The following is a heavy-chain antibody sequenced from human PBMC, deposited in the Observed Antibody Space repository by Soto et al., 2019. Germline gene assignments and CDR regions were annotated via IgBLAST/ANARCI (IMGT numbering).Heavy chain of an antibody. J-gene: IGHJ6*03. V-gene: IGHV1-2*04. CDR3: ARGYSGYVYYMDV. CDR1: GYTFTGYY. D-gene: IGHD5-12*01. Sequence: GASVKVSCKASGYTFTGYYMHWVRQAPGQGLEWMGWINPNSGGTNYAQKFQGWVTMTRDTSISTAYMELSRLRSDDTAVYYCARGYSGYVYYMDVWGKGTTVTVSS. CDR2: INPNSGGT.